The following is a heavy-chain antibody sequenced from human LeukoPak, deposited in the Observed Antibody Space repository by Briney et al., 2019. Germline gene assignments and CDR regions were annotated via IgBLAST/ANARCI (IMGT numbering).Heavy chain of an antibody. Sequence: ASVKVSCKVSGYSLTELSMQWVRQAPGKGLEWMGGSDPEDGETIYAEKFQGRVTMTEDTSTDTAYMELSSLRSEDTAVYYCAADRADFDSSGYALDYWGQGTLVTVSS. CDR2: SDPEDGET. V-gene: IGHV1-24*01. CDR1: GYSLTELS. D-gene: IGHD3-22*01. J-gene: IGHJ4*02. CDR3: AADRADFDSSGYALDY.